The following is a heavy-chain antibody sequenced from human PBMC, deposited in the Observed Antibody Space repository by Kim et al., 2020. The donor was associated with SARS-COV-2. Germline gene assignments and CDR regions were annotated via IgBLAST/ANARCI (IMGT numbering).Heavy chain of an antibody. V-gene: IGHV3-30*18. CDR3: AKVAWFRAGDHDY. CDR2: ISYDGSNK. J-gene: IGHJ4*02. Sequence: GGSLRLSCAASGFTFSSYGMHWVRQAPGKGLEWVAVISYDGSNKYYADSVKGRFTISRDNSKNTLYLQMNSLRAEDTAVYYCAKVAWFRAGDHDYWGQGTLVTVSS. D-gene: IGHD3-10*01. CDR1: GFTFSSYG.